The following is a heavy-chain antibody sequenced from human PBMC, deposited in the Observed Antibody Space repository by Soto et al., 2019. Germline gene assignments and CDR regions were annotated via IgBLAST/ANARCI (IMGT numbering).Heavy chain of an antibody. CDR2: ISYDGSNE. V-gene: IGHV3-30-3*01. CDR3: ASGNYVWGSYRYPHFDY. J-gene: IGHJ4*02. D-gene: IGHD3-16*02. Sequence: QVQLVESGGGVVQPGRSLRVSCAASGFTFSSYTIHWVRQAPGEGLEWVALISYDGSNEHYADSVKGRFTISRDNSKNTLYLQMNSLRAEDTAVYYCASGNYVWGSYRYPHFDYWGQGTLVTVSS. CDR1: GFTFSSYT.